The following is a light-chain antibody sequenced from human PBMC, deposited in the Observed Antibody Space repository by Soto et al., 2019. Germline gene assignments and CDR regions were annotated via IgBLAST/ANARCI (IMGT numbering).Light chain of an antibody. CDR3: QQSYSTPRT. CDR2: DAS. V-gene: IGKV1-33*01. J-gene: IGKJ1*01. Sequence: DIQMTQSPSSLSASVGDRVTISCQASQDISSYLNWYQQKPGKAPKLLIYDASNLETGVPSRFSGSGSGTDFTFTISSLQPEDIATYYCQQSYSTPRTFGQGTKVDIK. CDR1: QDISSY.